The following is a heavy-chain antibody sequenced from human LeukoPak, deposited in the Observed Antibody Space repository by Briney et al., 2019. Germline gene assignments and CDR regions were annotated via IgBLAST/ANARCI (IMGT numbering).Heavy chain of an antibody. CDR2: IYTSGST. Sequence: SETLSLTCTVSGGSISSYYWSWIRQPPGKGLEWIGRIYTSGSTNYNPSLKSRVTMSVDTSKNQFSLKLSSVTAADTAVYYCARDRNPYSSRPNAFDIWGQGTMVTVSS. J-gene: IGHJ3*02. V-gene: IGHV4-4*07. D-gene: IGHD6-13*01. CDR1: GGSISSYY. CDR3: ARDRNPYSSRPNAFDI.